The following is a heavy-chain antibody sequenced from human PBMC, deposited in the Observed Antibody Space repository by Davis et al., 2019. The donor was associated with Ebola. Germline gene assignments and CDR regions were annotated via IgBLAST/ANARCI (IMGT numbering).Heavy chain of an antibody. J-gene: IGHJ6*02. CDR1: GGTFSSYA. V-gene: IGHV1-69*13. Sequence: SVKVSCKASGGTFSSYAISWVRQAPGQGLEWMGGIIPIFGTANYAQKFQGRVTITADESTSTAYMELSSLRSEDTAVYYCARDPNYGSGSPPRYYYGMDVWGQGTTVTVSS. CDR3: ARDPNYGSGSPPRYYYGMDV. CDR2: IIPIFGTA. D-gene: IGHD3-10*01.